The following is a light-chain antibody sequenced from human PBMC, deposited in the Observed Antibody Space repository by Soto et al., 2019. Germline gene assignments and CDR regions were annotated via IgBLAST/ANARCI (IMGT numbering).Light chain of an antibody. CDR1: QSVSSN. CDR3: QQYNNWPPWA. CDR2: GAS. V-gene: IGKV3-15*01. Sequence: EIVMTQSPATLSVSRGERATLSCRASQSVSSNLAWYQQKPGQAPRLLIYGASTRTTGIPTRFSGSGSGTDFTLTISSLQSEDFAVYYCQQYNNWPPWAFGQGTKVEV. J-gene: IGKJ1*01.